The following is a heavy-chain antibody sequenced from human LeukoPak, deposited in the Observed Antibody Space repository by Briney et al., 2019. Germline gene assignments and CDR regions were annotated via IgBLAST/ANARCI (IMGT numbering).Heavy chain of an antibody. V-gene: IGHV1-2*02. Sequence: ASVKVSCKASGYTFTGYYMHWVRQAPGQGLEWMGWINPNSGGTNYAQKFQGRVTMTRDTSISTAYMELSRLRSDDTAVYYCARVARLGYCSGGSCLDFDYWGQGTLVTVSS. CDR1: GYTFTGYY. D-gene: IGHD2-15*01. J-gene: IGHJ4*02. CDR2: INPNSGGT. CDR3: ARVARLGYCSGGSCLDFDY.